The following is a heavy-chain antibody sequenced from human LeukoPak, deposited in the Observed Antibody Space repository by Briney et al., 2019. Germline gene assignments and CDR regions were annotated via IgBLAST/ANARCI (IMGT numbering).Heavy chain of an antibody. Sequence: GSLRLSCAASGFTFSSYAMQWDRQAPGKGLEWVAVISYDGSNKYYADSVKGRFTISRDNSKNTLYLQMNSLRAEDTAVYYWARGCSGGSCYSINYWGQGTLVTVSS. V-gene: IGHV3-30-3*01. J-gene: IGHJ4*02. CDR1: GFTFSSYA. D-gene: IGHD2-15*01. CDR3: ARGCSGGSCYSINY. CDR2: ISYDGSNK.